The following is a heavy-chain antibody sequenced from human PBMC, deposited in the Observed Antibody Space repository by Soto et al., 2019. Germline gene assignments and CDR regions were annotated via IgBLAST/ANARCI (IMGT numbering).Heavy chain of an antibody. D-gene: IGHD1-26*01. CDR3: ARQTTVGATDPFDY. V-gene: IGHV1-69*06. CDR2: IIPIFGTA. Sequence: ASVKVSCKASGGTFSSYAISWVRQAPGQGLEWMGGIIPIFGTANYAQKFQGRVTITADKSTSTAYMELSSLRSEDTAVYYCARQTTVGATDPFDYWGQGTLVTVSS. J-gene: IGHJ4*02. CDR1: GGTFSSYA.